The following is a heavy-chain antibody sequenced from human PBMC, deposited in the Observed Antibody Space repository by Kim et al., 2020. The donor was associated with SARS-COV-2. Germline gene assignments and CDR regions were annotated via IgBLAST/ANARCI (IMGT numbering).Heavy chain of an antibody. V-gene: IGHV3-33*01. CDR2: IWYDGSNK. D-gene: IGHD3-22*01. CDR1: GFTFSSYA. CDR3: AFERVGSGYYSDYYYGMDV. Sequence: GGSLRLSCAASGFTFSSYAMHWVRQAPGKGLEWVAVIWYDGSNKYYADSVKGRFTISRDNSKNTLYLQMNSLRAEDTAVYYCAFERVGSGYYSDYYYGMDVWGQGTTVTVSS. J-gene: IGHJ6*02.